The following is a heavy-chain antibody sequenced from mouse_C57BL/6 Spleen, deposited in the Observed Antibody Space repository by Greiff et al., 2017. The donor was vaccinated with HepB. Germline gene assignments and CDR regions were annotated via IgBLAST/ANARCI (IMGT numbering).Heavy chain of an antibody. J-gene: IGHJ2*01. CDR3: ERRNYDYDGYDLDY. V-gene: IGHV1-59*01. Sequence: QVQLKQPGAELVRPGTSVKLSCKASGYTFTSYWMHWVKQRPGQGLEWIGVIDPSDSYTNYNHKFKGKATLTVDTSSSTAYMQLSSLKSEDSAVYYCERRNYDYDGYDLDYWGQGTTLTVSS. CDR2: IDPSDSYT. D-gene: IGHD2-4*01. CDR1: GYTFTSYW.